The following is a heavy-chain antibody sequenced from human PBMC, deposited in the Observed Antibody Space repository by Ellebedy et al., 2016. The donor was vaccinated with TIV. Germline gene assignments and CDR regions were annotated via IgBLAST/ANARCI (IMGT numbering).Heavy chain of an antibody. J-gene: IGHJ4*02. D-gene: IGHD3-22*01. Sequence: GESLKISCAASGFTFSNYAFYWVRPAPDKGLDWVATISYDGTEKYYADSVRGRFTLSRDDSKNTVYLEMGSLRSEDTAVYFCARAPEGIVVLSPDYWGQGTRVTVSS. CDR2: ISYDGTEK. CDR3: ARAPEGIVVLSPDY. V-gene: IGHV3-30-3*01. CDR1: GFTFSNYA.